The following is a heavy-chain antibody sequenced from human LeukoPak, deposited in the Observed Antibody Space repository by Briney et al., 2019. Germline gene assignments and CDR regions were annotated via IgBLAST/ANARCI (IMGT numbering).Heavy chain of an antibody. J-gene: IGHJ3*02. CDR3: ARDYYNILTGYPYNAFDM. CDR2: ISPYNGNT. Sequence: ASVKVSCKASGYTFTTYGINWVRQAPGHGLDWVGLISPYNGNTNYAQKLQGRVTLTTDTSTSTAYMELRSLRSDDTAVYYRARDYYNILTGYPYNAFDMWGQGTMVTVS. V-gene: IGHV1-18*01. D-gene: IGHD3-9*01. CDR1: GYTFTTYG.